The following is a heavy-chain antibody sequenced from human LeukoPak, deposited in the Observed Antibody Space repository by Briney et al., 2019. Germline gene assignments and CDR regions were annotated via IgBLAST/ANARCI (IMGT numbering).Heavy chain of an antibody. V-gene: IGHV1-8*01. D-gene: IGHD4-23*01. CDR3: ARGPNKSDGGNSGSAWFDP. J-gene: IGHJ5*02. CDR1: GYTFTTYD. CDR2: MDPNSGNT. Sequence: ASVKVSCKASGYTFTTYDINWVRQATGQGLEWMGWMDPNSGNTGYAQKFQGRVTMTRNTSISTAYMELRSLRSEDTAVYYCARGPNKSDGGNSGSAWFDPWGQGTLVTVSS.